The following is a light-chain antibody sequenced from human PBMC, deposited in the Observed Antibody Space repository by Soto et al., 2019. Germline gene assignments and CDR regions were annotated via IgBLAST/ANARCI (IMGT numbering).Light chain of an antibody. CDR2: AAS. Sequence: DIQMTQSPSSLSASVGDRVTITCRASQTIIRYLNWYQQKPGRAPNLLIYAASNLQSGVPSRFSGSASGTEFTLIISSLQPEDFATYYCQQSYSTLFSFGPGTKVEIK. CDR3: QQSYSTLFS. CDR1: QTIIRY. J-gene: IGKJ3*01. V-gene: IGKV1-39*01.